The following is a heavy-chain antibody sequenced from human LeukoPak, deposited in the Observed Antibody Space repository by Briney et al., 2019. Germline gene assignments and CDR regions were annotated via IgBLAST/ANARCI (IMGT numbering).Heavy chain of an antibody. CDR3: ARGTSGQQLVYYYYMDV. CDR2: INPNSGGT. D-gene: IGHD6-13*01. V-gene: IGHV1-2*02. J-gene: IGHJ6*03. Sequence: GASVKVSCKASGYTFTGYYMHWVRQAPGQGLEWMGWINPNSGGTNYAQKFQGRVTMTRDTSISTAYMELSRLRSDDTAVYYCARGTSGQQLVYYYYMDVWGKGTTVTISS. CDR1: GYTFTGYY.